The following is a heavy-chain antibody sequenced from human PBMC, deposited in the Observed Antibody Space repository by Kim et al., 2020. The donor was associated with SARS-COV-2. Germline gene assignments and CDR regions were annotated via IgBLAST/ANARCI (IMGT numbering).Heavy chain of an antibody. CDR2: IYYSGST. Sequence: SETLSLTCTVSGGSISSSSYYWGWIRQPPGKGLEWIGSIYYSGSTYYNPSLKSRVTISVDTSKNQFSLKLSSVTAADTAVYYCARHKPGRIRYFAFGIWG. V-gene: IGHV4-39*01. D-gene: IGHD3-9*01. J-gene: IGHJ3*02. CDR3: ARHKPGRIRYFAFGI. CDR1: GGSISSSSYY.